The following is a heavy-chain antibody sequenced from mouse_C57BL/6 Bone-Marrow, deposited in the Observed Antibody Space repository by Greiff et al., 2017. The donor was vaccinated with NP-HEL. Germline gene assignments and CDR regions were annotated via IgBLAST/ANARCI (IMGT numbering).Heavy chain of an antibody. CDR3: ARDIYYYGSSYFDY. D-gene: IGHD1-1*01. Sequence: QVQLQQSGAELVRPGTSVKLSCKASGYTFTSYWMHWVKQRPGQGLEWIGVIDPSDSYTNYNQKFKGKATLTVDTSSSTAYMQLSSLTSEDSAVYYCARDIYYYGSSYFDYWGQGTTLTVSS. CDR1: GYTFTSYW. V-gene: IGHV1-59*01. J-gene: IGHJ2*01. CDR2: IDPSDSYT.